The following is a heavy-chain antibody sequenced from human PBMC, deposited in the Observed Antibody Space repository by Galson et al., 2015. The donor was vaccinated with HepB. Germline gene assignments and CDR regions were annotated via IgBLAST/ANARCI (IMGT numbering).Heavy chain of an antibody. Sequence: SVKVSCKAAGYIFTDYYIYWVRQARGQGLECMGRIHPNSGGTIYAQKFQGRVTMTRDTSISTVFMELTRLRSDDTAVYYCARLGRDYDPFTGYYEMYFDYWGLGTLVTVSS. CDR2: IHPNSGGT. CDR1: GYIFTDYY. D-gene: IGHD3-9*01. J-gene: IGHJ4*02. CDR3: ARLGRDYDPFTGYYEMYFDY. V-gene: IGHV1-2*06.